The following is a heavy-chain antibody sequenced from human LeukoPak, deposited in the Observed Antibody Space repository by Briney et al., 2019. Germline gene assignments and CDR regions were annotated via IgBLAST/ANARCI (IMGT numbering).Heavy chain of an antibody. J-gene: IGHJ4*02. Sequence: ESLKISCKGSGYSFTSYWIGWVRQLPGKGLEWMGIIYPGDSDTRYSPSFQGQVTISADKSISTAYLQWSSLRSDDTAVYYCARARTWAITPFDYWGQGTLVTVSS. CDR2: IYPGDSDT. V-gene: IGHV5-51*01. CDR1: GYSFTSYW. D-gene: IGHD2-2*01. CDR3: ARARTWAITPFDY.